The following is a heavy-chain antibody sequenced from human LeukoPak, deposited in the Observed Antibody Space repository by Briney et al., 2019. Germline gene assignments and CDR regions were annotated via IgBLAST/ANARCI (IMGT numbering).Heavy chain of an antibody. CDR2: IIPIFGTA. V-gene: IGHV1-69*05. CDR1: GGTFSSYA. Sequence: ASVKVSCKASGGTFSSYAISWVRQAPGQGLEWMGGIIPIFGTANYAQKFQGGVTITTDESTSTAYMELSSPRSEDTAVYYCARDGYNTGANDYWGQGTLVTVSS. D-gene: IGHD5-24*01. CDR3: ARDGYNTGANDY. J-gene: IGHJ4*02.